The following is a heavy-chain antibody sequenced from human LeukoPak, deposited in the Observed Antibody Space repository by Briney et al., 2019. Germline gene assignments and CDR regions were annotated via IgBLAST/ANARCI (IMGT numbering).Heavy chain of an antibody. V-gene: IGHV5-51*01. J-gene: IGHJ3*02. CDR3: ARRLVEMATITAFDI. D-gene: IGHD5-24*01. CDR2: IYPGDSDT. Sequence: GESLKISCKGSGYSFTSYWIGWVRQMPGKGLEWMGIIYPGDSDTRYSPSFQGQVTISADKSISTAYLQWSSLKASDTAMYYCARRLVEMATITAFDIWGQGTMVTVSS. CDR1: GYSFTSYW.